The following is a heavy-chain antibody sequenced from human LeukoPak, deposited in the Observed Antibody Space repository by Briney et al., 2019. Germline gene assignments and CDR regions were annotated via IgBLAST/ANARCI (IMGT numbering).Heavy chain of an antibody. CDR2: IYYSGST. D-gene: IGHD6-13*01. J-gene: IGHJ5*02. CDR1: GGSISSYY. V-gene: IGHV4-59*01. CDR3: ASEGVKSSWYSGGRWFDP. Sequence: PSETLSLTCTVSGGSISSYYWSWIRQPPGKGLEWIGYIYYSGSTNYNPSLKSRVTISVDTSKNQFSLKLSSVTAADTAVYYCASEGVKSSWYSGGRWFDPWGQGTLVTVSS.